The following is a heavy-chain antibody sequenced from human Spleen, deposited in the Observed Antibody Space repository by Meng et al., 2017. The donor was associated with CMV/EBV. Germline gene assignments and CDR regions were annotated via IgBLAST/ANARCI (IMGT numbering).Heavy chain of an antibody. D-gene: IGHD6-19*01. CDR2: IYHSGST. V-gene: IGHV4-38-2*02. Sequence: ESLKISCTVSGYSISSGYYWGWIRQPPGKGLEWIGSIYHSGSTYYNPSLKSRVTISVDTSKNQFSLKLSSVTAADTAVYYCARFPLTYSSGWLEDYWGQGTRVTVSS. CDR1: GYSISSGYY. CDR3: ARFPLTYSSGWLEDY. J-gene: IGHJ4*02.